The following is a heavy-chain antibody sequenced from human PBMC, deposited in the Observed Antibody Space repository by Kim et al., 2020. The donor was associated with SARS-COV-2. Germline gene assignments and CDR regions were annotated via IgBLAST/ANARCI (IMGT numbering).Heavy chain of an antibody. CDR2: INTNTGNP. V-gene: IGHV7-4-1*02. CDR1: GYTFTNYA. J-gene: IGHJ5*02. CDR3: ASTFWSGYTSWFDP. Sequence: ASVKVSCKASGYTFTNYAMNWVRQAPGQGLEWMGWINTNTGNPTYAQGFTGRFVFSLDTSVSTTYLQISSLKAEDTAVCYCASTFWSGYTSWFDPWGQGT. D-gene: IGHD3-3*01.